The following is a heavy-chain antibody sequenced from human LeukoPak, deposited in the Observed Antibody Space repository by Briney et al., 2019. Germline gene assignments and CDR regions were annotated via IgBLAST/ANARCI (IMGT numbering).Heavy chain of an antibody. CDR3: ARDKASGGYTGSEDYFDY. V-gene: IGHV1-2*02. Sequence: ASVKVSCKASGYTFTGYYMHWVRQAPGQGLEWMGWINPNSGGTNYAQKFQGRVTMTRDTSISTAHMELSRLRSDDTAVYYCARDKASGGYTGSEDYFDYWGQGTLVTVSS. D-gene: IGHD1-1*01. CDR2: INPNSGGT. J-gene: IGHJ4*02. CDR1: GYTFTGYY.